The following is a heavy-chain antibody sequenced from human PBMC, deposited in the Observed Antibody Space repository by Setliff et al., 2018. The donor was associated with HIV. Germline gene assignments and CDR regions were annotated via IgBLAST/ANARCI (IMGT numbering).Heavy chain of an antibody. CDR2: ISPYNGNT. Sequence: GASVKVSCKASGNTFISYGISWVRQAPGQGLEWMGWISPYNGNTKYSKKFQGRVTVTTDKSTSTAYMELRSLRFDDTAVYYCARGPKDCTSTSCRYYYYYYYMDVWGKGTPVTVSS. D-gene: IGHD2-2*01. CDR1: GNTFISYG. J-gene: IGHJ6*03. V-gene: IGHV1-18*01. CDR3: ARGPKDCTSTSCRYYYYYYYMDV.